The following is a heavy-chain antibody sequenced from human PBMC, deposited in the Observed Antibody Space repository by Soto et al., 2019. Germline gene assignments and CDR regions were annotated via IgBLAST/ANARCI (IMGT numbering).Heavy chain of an antibody. J-gene: IGHJ5*02. CDR2: ISVYNGNT. CDR1: GYTFTSYG. Sequence: ASVKVSCKASGYTFTSYGISWARQSPGQGLEWMGWISVYNGNTNYAQKLQGRVTMTTETSTSTAYMELRSLRSDDTAVYYCAKNSGSYLNWFDPWGQGTLVTVSS. V-gene: IGHV1-18*04. CDR3: AKNSGSYLNWFDP. D-gene: IGHD1-26*01.